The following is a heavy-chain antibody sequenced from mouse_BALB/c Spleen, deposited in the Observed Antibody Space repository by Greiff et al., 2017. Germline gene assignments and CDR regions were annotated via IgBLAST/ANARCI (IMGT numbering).Heavy chain of an antibody. CDR1: GFSLTSYD. V-gene: IGHV2-9-2*01. CDR2: IWTGGGT. D-gene: IGHD2-14*01. J-gene: IGHJ4*01. CDR3: VRAYYRYGGYAMDY. Sequence: QVQLQESGPGLVAPSQSLSITCTVSGFSLTSYDISWIRQPPGKGLEWLGVIWTGGGTNYNSAFMSRLSISKDNSKSQVFLKMNSLQTDDTAIYYCVRAYYRYGGYAMDYWGQGTSVTVSS.